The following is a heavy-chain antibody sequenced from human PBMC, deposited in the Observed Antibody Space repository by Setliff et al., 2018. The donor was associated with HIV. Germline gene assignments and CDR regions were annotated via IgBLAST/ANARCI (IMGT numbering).Heavy chain of an antibody. Sequence: GGSLRLSCAASGFTFSTFWMGWVRQAPGKGREWVAHIKPDGSSKKYVDSVKGRFTISRDNAKDSLYLQMHSLRAEDTAVYYCARDSSSWYEFYFDCWGKGTLVTVSS. D-gene: IGHD6-13*01. CDR1: GFTFSTFW. J-gene: IGHJ4*02. CDR2: IKPDGSSK. V-gene: IGHV3-7*01. CDR3: ARDSSSWYEFYFDC.